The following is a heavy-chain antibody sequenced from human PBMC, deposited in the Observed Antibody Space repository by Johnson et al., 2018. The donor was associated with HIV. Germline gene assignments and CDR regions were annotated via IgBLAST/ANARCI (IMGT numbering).Heavy chain of an antibody. D-gene: IGHD4-23*01. CDR1: GFTFDDYA. CDR2: ISWNGGSI. J-gene: IGHJ3*02. V-gene: IGHV3-9*01. CDR3: TRASVYGGNSHDAFDI. Sequence: VQLVESGGGLVQPGRSMRLSCAASGFTFDDYAMHWVRQAPGKGLEWVSGISWNGGSIGYADSVKGRFTISRDNAKSSLFLQMNSLKTEDTAVYYCTRASVYGGNSHDAFDIWGQGTMVTVSS.